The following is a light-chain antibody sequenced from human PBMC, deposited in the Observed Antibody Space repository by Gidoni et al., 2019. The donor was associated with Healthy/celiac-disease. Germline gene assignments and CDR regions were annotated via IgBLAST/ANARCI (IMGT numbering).Light chain of an antibody. V-gene: IGKV3-20*01. J-gene: IGKJ1*01. Sequence: EIVLTPSSGSVSLSPGERATLPCRASQSVSSSYLAWYQQKPGQAPKLLIYGASSRATGIPDRFSGSGSGTDFTLTISRLEPEDFAVYYCQQYGSSPWTFGQGTKVEIK. CDR2: GAS. CDR1: QSVSSSY. CDR3: QQYGSSPWT.